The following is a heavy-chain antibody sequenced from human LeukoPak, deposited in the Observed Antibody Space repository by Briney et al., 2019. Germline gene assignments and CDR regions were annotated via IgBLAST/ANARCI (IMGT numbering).Heavy chain of an antibody. V-gene: IGHV1-69*13. CDR3: ARGYSSSSLYYYYYMDV. CDR2: IIPIFGTA. D-gene: IGHD6-6*01. Sequence: ASVKVSCKASGGTFSSYAISWVRQAPGQGLEWMGGIIPIFGTANYAQKFQGRVTITADESTSTAYMELSSLRSEDTAVYYCARGYSSSSLYYYYYMDVWGKGTTVTVSS. J-gene: IGHJ6*03. CDR1: GGTFSSYA.